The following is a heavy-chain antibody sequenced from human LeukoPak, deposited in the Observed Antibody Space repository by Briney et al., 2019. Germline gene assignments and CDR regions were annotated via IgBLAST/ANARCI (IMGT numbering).Heavy chain of an antibody. J-gene: IGHJ3*02. CDR3: ARHSITMIVVVITGAFDI. Sequence: ASVKVSCKASGYTFTSYGISWVRQAPGQGLEWMGWISAYNGNTNYAQKLQGRVTMTTDTSTSTAYVELRSLRSDDTAVYYCARHSITMIVVVITGAFDIWGQGTMVTVSS. CDR2: ISAYNGNT. V-gene: IGHV1-18*01. D-gene: IGHD3-22*01. CDR1: GYTFTSYG.